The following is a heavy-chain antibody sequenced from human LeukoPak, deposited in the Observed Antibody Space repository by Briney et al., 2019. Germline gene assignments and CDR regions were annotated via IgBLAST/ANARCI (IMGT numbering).Heavy chain of an antibody. V-gene: IGHV3-7*01. CDR3: ARDHFWSGYGAFDI. CDR2: IKQDGSEK. D-gene: IGHD3-3*01. Sequence: PGRSLRLSCAASGFTFSSYWMSWVRQAPGKGPEWVANIKQDGSEKYYVNSMKGRFSISRDNAKNSLYLQMNSLRAEDTAVYYCARDHFWSGYGAFDIWGQGTMVTVSS. CDR1: GFTFSSYW. J-gene: IGHJ3*02.